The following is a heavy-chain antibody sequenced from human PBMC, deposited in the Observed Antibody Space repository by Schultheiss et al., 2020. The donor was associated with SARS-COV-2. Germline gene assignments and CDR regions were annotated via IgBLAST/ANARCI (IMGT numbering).Heavy chain of an antibody. CDR1: GGSISSYY. D-gene: IGHD5-18*01. CDR2: IYHSGST. CDR3: ARHPDTAMVTDY. J-gene: IGHJ4*02. V-gene: IGHV4-59*08. Sequence: SETLSLTCTVSGGSISSYYWSWIRQPAGKGLEWIGSIYHSGSTYYNPSLKSRVTISVDTSKNQFSLKLSSVTAADTAVYYCARHPDTAMVTDYWGQGTLVTVSS.